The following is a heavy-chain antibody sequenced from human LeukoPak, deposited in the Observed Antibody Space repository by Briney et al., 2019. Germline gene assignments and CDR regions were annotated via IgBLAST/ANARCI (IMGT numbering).Heavy chain of an antibody. Sequence: ASVKVSCKASGYTFTAHYMHWVRQAPGQGLEWMGWINPYSGDTNYAQKFQGRVTMTRDTSITTAYMDLSRLKSDDTAVYYCARASVENTLRIDDYWGQGTLVTVSS. CDR3: ARASVENTLRIDDY. D-gene: IGHD2-15*01. CDR2: INPYSGDT. J-gene: IGHJ4*02. V-gene: IGHV1-2*02. CDR1: GYTFTAHY.